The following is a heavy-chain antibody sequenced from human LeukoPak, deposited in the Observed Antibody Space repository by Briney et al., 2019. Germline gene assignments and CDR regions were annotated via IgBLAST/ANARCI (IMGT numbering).Heavy chain of an antibody. CDR3: TRGRRLNNGATDPSEY. J-gene: IGHJ4*02. CDR1: GYIFTAYY. D-gene: IGHD5-12*01. V-gene: IGHV1-2*02. CDR2: TNPSSGDT. Sequence: ASVKVSCKASGYIFTAYYIHWVRQAPGQGREWMGWTNPSSGDTDYAQKFQGRVTMTRDTSITTVYMELSSLKSDDTAVYYCTRGRRLNNGATDPSEYWGQGTLVTVSS.